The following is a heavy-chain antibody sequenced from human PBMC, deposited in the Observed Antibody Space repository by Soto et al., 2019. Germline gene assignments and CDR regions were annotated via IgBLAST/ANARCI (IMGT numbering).Heavy chain of an antibody. CDR1: GYRFTSYW. Sequence: GESLKISCKGSGYRFTSYWIGWVRQMPWKGLEWMGIIYPGDSDTRYSPSFQGQVTISADKSISTAYLQWSSLKALDTAMYYCARQDTNYDYYYGMDVWAQGTTVTVSS. CDR3: ARQDTNYDYYYGMDV. V-gene: IGHV5-51*01. CDR2: IYPGDSDT. D-gene: IGHD1-7*01. J-gene: IGHJ6*02.